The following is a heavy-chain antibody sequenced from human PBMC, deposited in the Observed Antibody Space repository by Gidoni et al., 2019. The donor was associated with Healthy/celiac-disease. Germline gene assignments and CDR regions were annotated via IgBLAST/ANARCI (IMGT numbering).Heavy chain of an antibody. CDR1: GRSISSSSYY. CDR2: IYYSGTT. V-gene: IGHV4-39*01. Sequence: QLQLQESGPGLVKPSETLSLTCTVSGRSISSSSYYWGWIRQPPGKGLEWIGSIYYSGTTYYNPSLKCRVTISVDTSKNQFSLKLSYVTAADTAVYYCWSGYPVDFDYWGQGTLVTVSS. J-gene: IGHJ4*02. CDR3: WSGYPVDFDY. D-gene: IGHD5-12*01.